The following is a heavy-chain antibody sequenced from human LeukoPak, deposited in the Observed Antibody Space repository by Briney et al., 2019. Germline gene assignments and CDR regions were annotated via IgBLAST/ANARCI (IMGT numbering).Heavy chain of an antibody. CDR3: ARGRHYYDRGFQH. Sequence: TSETLSLTCAVYGGSFSGYYWCWIRQPPGKGLEWIGEINHSGSTNYNPSLKSRVTISVDTSKNQFSLKLSSVTAADTAVYYCARGRHYYDRGFQHWGQGTLVTVSS. CDR1: GGSFSGYY. V-gene: IGHV4-34*01. D-gene: IGHD3-22*01. J-gene: IGHJ1*01. CDR2: INHSGST.